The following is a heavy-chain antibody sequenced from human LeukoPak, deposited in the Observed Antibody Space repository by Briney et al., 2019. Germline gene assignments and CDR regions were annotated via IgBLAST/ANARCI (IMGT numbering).Heavy chain of an antibody. D-gene: IGHD2-2*01. CDR1: GGSFSGYY. Sequence: SETLSLTCAVYGGSFSGYYWSWIRQPPGKGLEWIGEINHSGSTNYNPSLKSRVTISVDTSKNQFSLKLSSVTAADTAVYYCARGPNPHQLHNWFDPWGQGTLVTVSS. V-gene: IGHV4-34*01. CDR2: INHSGST. CDR3: ARGPNPHQLHNWFDP. J-gene: IGHJ5*02.